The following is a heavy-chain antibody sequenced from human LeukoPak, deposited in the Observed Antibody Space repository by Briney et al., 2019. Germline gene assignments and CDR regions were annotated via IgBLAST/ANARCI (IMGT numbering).Heavy chain of an antibody. J-gene: IGHJ4*02. CDR1: GFTVSSNY. Sequence: PGGSLRLSCAASGFTVSSNYMSWIRQAPGKGLEWVSVIYSGGSTYYADSVKGRFTISRDNSKNTLYLQMNSLRAEDTAVYYCARGRESLGSLLWFGECLDYWGQGTLVTVSS. CDR3: ARGRESLGSLLWFGECLDY. CDR2: IYSGGST. V-gene: IGHV3-66*01. D-gene: IGHD3-10*01.